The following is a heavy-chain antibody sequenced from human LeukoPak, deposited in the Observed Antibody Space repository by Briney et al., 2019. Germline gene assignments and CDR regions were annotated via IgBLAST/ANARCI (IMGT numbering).Heavy chain of an antibody. J-gene: IGHJ4*02. Sequence: ASVKVSCKASGYTFTSYYMHWVRQAPGQGLEWMGIINPSGGSTSYAQKFQGRVTMTRDTSTSTVYMELSSLRSEDTAVYYCARVVVVPADRGGFDYWGQGTLVTVSS. D-gene: IGHD2-2*01. CDR1: GYTFTSYY. CDR3: ARVVVVPADRGGFDY. CDR2: INPSGGST. V-gene: IGHV1-46*01.